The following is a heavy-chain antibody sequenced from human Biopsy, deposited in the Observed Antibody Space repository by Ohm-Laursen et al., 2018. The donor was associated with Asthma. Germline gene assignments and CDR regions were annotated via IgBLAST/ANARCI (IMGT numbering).Heavy chain of an antibody. CDR1: GGTFSNYV. J-gene: IGHJ4*02. CDR2: IIPMFGTT. D-gene: IGHD3-10*01. V-gene: IGHV1-69*01. CDR3: ARHNHYYGAGQTDY. Sequence: GSSVKVSCKASGGTFSNYVFSWVRQAPGQGLEWMGGIIPMFGTTKYTQKFQARVSITADEATSTVYMELSSLRSEDTAVYYCARHNHYYGAGQTDYWGQGTLITVSS.